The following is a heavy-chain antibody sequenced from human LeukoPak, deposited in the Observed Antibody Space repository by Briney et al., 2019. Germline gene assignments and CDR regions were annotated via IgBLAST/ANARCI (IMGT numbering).Heavy chain of an antibody. CDR3: ARDEN. Sequence: ASVKVSFKAPGYTFTTNYMHWVRQAPGQGREWVGIIDPDNGVTAYAQKFQGRVTVTRDTPTDTFYMELSSLRSEDTGVYYCARDENWGQGTLVTVSS. CDR2: IDPDNGVT. V-gene: IGHV1-46*01. J-gene: IGHJ4*02. CDR1: GYTFTTNY.